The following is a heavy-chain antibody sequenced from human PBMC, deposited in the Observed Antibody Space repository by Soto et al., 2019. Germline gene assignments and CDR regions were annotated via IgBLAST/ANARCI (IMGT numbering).Heavy chain of an antibody. D-gene: IGHD6-13*01. J-gene: IGHJ6*02. CDR3: ARGMLAAARLGYYYYYGMDV. CDR2: TYYRSKWYN. CDR1: GDSVSSNSAA. Sequence: PSQNLSLTCAISGDSVSSNSAAWNWIRQSPSRGLEWLGRTYYRSKWYNDYAVSVKSRITINPDTSKNQFSLQLNFVTPEDTAVYYCARGMLAAARLGYYYYYGMDVWGQGTTVTVSS. V-gene: IGHV6-1*01.